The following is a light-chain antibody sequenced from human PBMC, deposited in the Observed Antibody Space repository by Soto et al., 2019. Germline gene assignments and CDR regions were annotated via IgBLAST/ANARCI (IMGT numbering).Light chain of an antibody. CDR3: NSYTSTSTYV. J-gene: IGLJ1*01. Sequence: SARTQPASVSGSPGQSITISCTETSSDVGTYNYVSWYQQHPGKAPKLIIHEVNNRPSGVSDRFSGSKSGNTASLTISGLQGDDEADYYCNSYTSTSTYVFGTGTKVTVL. CDR1: SSDVGTYNY. CDR2: EVN. V-gene: IGLV2-14*01.